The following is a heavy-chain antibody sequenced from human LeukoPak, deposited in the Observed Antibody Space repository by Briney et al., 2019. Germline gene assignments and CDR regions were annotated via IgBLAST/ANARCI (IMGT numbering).Heavy chain of an antibody. CDR3: VRGQWLQLVDWFDP. CDR1: GYTFTSYG. V-gene: IGHV1-18*01. CDR2: ISAYNGNT. J-gene: IGHJ5*02. D-gene: IGHD5-24*01. Sequence: ASVKVSCKASGYTFTSYGISWVRQAPGQGLEWMGWISAYNGNTNYAQKLQGRVTMTTDTSTSTAYMELRSLRSDDTAVYYCVRGQWLQLVDWFDPWGQGTLVTVSS.